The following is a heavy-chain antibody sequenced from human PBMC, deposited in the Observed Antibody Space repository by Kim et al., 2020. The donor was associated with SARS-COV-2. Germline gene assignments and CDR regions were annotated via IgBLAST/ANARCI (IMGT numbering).Heavy chain of an antibody. CDR3: AIVPVVVVPAATYGMDV. V-gene: IGHV4-34*01. Sequence: LKSRVTISVDTSKNQFSLKLSSVTAADTAVYYCAIVPVVVVPAATYGMDVWGQGTTVTVSS. D-gene: IGHD2-2*01. J-gene: IGHJ6*02.